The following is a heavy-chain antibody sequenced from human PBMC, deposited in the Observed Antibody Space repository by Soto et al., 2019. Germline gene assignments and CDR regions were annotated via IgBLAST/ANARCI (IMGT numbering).Heavy chain of an antibody. J-gene: IGHJ4*02. D-gene: IGHD2-15*01. Sequence: GGSLRLSCAAPGFTLRTNGMSWFRQSPGKGLEWVSSILGSGGDTYYADSLKGRFTISRDNSKNTLYLQLNSLGAEDTALYYCAGHGGYCYLAQGTLVTVSS. V-gene: IGHV3-23*01. CDR1: GFTLRTNG. CDR3: AGHGGYCY. CDR2: ILGSGGDT.